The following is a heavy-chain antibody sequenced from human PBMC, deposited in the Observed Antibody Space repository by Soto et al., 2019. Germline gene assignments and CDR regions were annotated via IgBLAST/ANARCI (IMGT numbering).Heavy chain of an antibody. V-gene: IGHV3-33*06. Sequence: PGESLRLSCAASGFTFSSYGMHWVRQAPGKGLEWVAVIWYDGSNKYYADSVKGRFIISRDNSKNTLYLQMNSLRAEDTAVYYCAKDPYVDTAMVYYFDYWGQGTLVTVSS. J-gene: IGHJ4*02. CDR1: GFTFSSYG. CDR2: IWYDGSNK. CDR3: AKDPYVDTAMVYYFDY. D-gene: IGHD5-18*01.